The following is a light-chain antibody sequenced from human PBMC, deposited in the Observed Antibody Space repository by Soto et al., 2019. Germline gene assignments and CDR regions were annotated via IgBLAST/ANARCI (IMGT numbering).Light chain of an antibody. CDR3: QQYINWPPLT. J-gene: IGKJ4*01. CDR2: GAS. CDR1: QSVSSN. V-gene: IGKV3-15*01. Sequence: EIVMTQSPATLSVSPGERATLSCRASQSVSSNLAWYQQKPSQAPRLLIYGASTRATGIPARFSGSGSGTEFTLTISSLQSEDFAVYHCQQYINWPPLTFGGGTKVEIK.